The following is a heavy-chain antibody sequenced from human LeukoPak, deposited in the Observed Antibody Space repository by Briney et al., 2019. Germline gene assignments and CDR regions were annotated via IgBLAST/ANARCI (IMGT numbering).Heavy chain of an antibody. V-gene: IGHV1-2*02. D-gene: IGHD3-3*01. CDR2: INPKSGAA. CDR1: GYIFSDYY. Sequence: ASVKVSCKASGYIFSDYYMHWVRQAPGQGLEWLGWINPKSGAADYAQQFRGRVTMTRDTSINTDYMEMKRVTSDDTAVYYCARDHGGFWSGSAGFWGQGTLLTVSS. CDR3: ARDHGGFWSGSAGF. J-gene: IGHJ4*02.